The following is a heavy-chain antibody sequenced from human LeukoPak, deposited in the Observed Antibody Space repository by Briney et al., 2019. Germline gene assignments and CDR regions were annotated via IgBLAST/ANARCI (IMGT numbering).Heavy chain of an antibody. CDR2: IYYSGST. CDR1: GGSISSSSYY. J-gene: IGHJ4*02. V-gene: IGHV4-61*01. Sequence: PSETLSLTCTVAGGSISSSSYYWGWIRQPPGKGLEWIGYIYYSGSTNYNPSLKSRVTISVDTSKNQFSLKLSSVTAADTAVYYCARDTDGDYFDYWGQGTLVTVSS. CDR3: ARDTDGDYFDY. D-gene: IGHD4-17*01.